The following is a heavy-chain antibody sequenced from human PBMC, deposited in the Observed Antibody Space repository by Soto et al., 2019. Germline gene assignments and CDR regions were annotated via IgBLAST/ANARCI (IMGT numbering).Heavy chain of an antibody. V-gene: IGHV1-69*02. CDR2: IFPLTDIP. Sequence: QVQLVQSGTEVKKPGSSVKVSCKASGGTFRNYPINWVRQAPGQGLEWMGSIFPLTDIPDYAQNFQARLTLISHTSTRTAYMELSGLTSDDVAMNFCPRSTLVLLNDFESWGQGTLATVSS. CDR1: GGTFRNYP. CDR3: PRSTLVLLNDFES. D-gene: IGHD1-1*01. J-gene: IGHJ4*02.